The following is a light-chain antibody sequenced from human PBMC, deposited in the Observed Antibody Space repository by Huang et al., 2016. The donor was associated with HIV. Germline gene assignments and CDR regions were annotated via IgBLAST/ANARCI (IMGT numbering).Light chain of an antibody. Sequence: ERVLTQSPGTLSVSPGERATRSCRTNQGIGNSVAWYQLKPGQAPRLLIYETFIRASDIPARFSGGGSEIDFTLTISGLQSEDSAVYYCQQYHEWPRTFGQGTKVEIK. V-gene: IGKV3-15*01. CDR2: ETF. CDR1: QGIGNS. J-gene: IGKJ2*01. CDR3: QQYHEWPRT.